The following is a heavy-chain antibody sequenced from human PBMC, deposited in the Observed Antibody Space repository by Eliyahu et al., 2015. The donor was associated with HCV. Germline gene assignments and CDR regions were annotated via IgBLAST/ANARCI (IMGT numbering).Heavy chain of an antibody. CDR2: IWYDGSNK. CDR3: ARGGYYDSSGYHDAFDI. CDR1: GFTFXSXG. D-gene: IGHD3-22*01. Sequence: QVQLVESGGGVVQPGRSLRLSCAASGFTFXSXGMHWVRQAPGKGLEWVAVIWYDGSNKYYADSVKGRFTISRDNSKNTLYLQMNSLRAEDTPVFYCARGGYYDSSGYHDAFDIWGQGTMVTVSS. V-gene: IGHV3-33*01. J-gene: IGHJ3*02.